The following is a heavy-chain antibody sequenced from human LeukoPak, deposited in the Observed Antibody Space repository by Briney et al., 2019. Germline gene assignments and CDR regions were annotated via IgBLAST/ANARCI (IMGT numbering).Heavy chain of an antibody. CDR1: GGSITNYY. CDR2: IYYSGST. Sequence: TSSETLSLTCTVSGGSITNYYWTWVRQPPGKELEWIGFIYYSGSTNYSPSLKSRVTISVDTSKNQFSLKLSSVTAADTAVYYCARGESGNHAGFFDIWGQGTMVTVPS. D-gene: IGHD1-14*01. J-gene: IGHJ3*02. V-gene: IGHV4-59*01. CDR3: ARGESGNHAGFFDI.